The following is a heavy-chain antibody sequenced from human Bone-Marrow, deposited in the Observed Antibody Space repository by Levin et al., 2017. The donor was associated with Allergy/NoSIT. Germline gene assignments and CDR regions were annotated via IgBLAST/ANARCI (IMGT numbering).Heavy chain of an antibody. CDR2: ISGSGGDT. CDR3: AKYQYSTRPSGGMDV. J-gene: IGHJ6*02. D-gene: IGHD2-8*01. V-gene: IGHV3-23*01. Sequence: GESLKISCAASGFTFGSSAMSWVRQAPGKGLEWVSGISGSGGDTYNADSVQGRFTISRDNSKNTLYLLMSSLRAEDTAIYYCAKYQYSTRPSGGMDVWGPGTTVTVSS. CDR1: GFTFGSSA.